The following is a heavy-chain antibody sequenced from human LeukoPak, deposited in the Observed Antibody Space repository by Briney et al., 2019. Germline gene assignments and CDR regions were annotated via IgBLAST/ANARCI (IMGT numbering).Heavy chain of an antibody. CDR1: GFTFSSYT. CDR2: ISGSGVGT. J-gene: IGHJ3*02. V-gene: IGHV3-23*01. D-gene: IGHD2-21*01. CDR3: AKDQVISGSEASDI. Sequence: GGSLRLSCAASGFTFSSYTMSWVRQAPGKGLEWVSAISGSGVGTYYADSVKGRFTISRDNSWNTLYLQMNSLRADDTAVYYCAKDQVISGSEASDIWGQGTMVTVSS.